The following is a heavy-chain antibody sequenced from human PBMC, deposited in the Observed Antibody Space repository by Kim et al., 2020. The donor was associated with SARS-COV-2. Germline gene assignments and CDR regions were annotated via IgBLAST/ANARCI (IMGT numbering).Heavy chain of an antibody. D-gene: IGHD3-10*01. J-gene: IGHJ4*02. CDR3: AGSGITMVRGVISY. CDR1: GGSFSGYY. V-gene: IGHV4-34*01. Sequence: SETLSLTCAVYGGSFSGYYWSWIRQPPGKGLEWIGEINHSGSTNYNPSLKSRVTISVDTSKNQFSLKLSSVTAADTAVYYCAGSGITMVRGVISYWGQGTLVTVSS. CDR2: INHSGST.